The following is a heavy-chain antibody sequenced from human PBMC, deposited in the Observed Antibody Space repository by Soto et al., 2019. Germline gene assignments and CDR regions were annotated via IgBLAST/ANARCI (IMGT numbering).Heavy chain of an antibody. CDR2: ISGSGGST. CDR1: GFTFSNYA. D-gene: IGHD6-13*01. J-gene: IGHJ4*02. V-gene: IGHV3-23*01. Sequence: PGGSLRLSCAASGFTFSNYAVTWVRQAPGKGLEWVSTISGSGGSTYYADSVKGRFTISRDNSKNTLYLQMNSLRAEDTAVYYCAKDQGSGWYEIDYWGQGTLVTVS. CDR3: AKDQGSGWYEIDY.